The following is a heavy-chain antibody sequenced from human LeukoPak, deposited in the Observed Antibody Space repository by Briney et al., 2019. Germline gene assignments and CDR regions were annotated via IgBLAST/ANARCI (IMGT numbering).Heavy chain of an antibody. Sequence: PGGSLRLSCAASGFTFSRSAMHWVRQAPGKGLGWVSSISSDSSYIYYADSVKGRFTISRDNSKNTLHLQMNSLRAEDTAVYYCAKRGDGYNLGPIAGWGQGTLVTVSS. V-gene: IGHV3-21*04. J-gene: IGHJ4*02. CDR1: GFTFSRSA. CDR3: AKRGDGYNLGPIAG. D-gene: IGHD5-24*01. CDR2: ISSDSSYI.